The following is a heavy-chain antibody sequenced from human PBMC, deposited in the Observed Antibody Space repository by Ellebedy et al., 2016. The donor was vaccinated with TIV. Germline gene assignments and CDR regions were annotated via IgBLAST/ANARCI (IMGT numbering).Heavy chain of an antibody. V-gene: IGHV3-23*01. CDR2: ISGSGGST. CDR1: GFTFSSYA. CDR3: AKPSSGTDYAFDY. Sequence: GESLKISXAASGFTFSSYAMSWVRQAPGKGLEWVSAISGSGGSTYYADSVKGRFTISRDKSKNTVFMQMNSLRAEDTALYFCAKPSSGTDYAFDYWGQGTLVTVSS. J-gene: IGHJ4*02. D-gene: IGHD1-26*01.